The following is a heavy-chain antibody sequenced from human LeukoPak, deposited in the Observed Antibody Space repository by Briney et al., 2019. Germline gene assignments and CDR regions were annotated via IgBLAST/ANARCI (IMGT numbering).Heavy chain of an antibody. CDR1: LCTYTGYY. D-gene: IGHD2-21*02. CDR3: ARDYVVVTAIRIARGVLFDP. Sequence: ASVTVSFKCSLCTYTGYYMHWVRQAPGQGLEWMGWINPNSGGTNYAQKLQGRVTMTRDTSNSTAYMELSRLRSDDTAVYYCARDYVVVTAIRIARGVLFDPWGQGTLVTVSS. V-gene: IGHV1-2*02. CDR2: INPNSGGT. J-gene: IGHJ5*02.